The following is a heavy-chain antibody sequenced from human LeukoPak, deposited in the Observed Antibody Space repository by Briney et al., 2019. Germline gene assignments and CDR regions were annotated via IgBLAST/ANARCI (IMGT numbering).Heavy chain of an antibody. CDR2: ISAYNGNT. Sequence: ASVKVSCKASGYTFTAYFMHWVRQAPGQGLEWMGWISAYNGNTNYAQKLQGRVTMTTDTSTSTAYMELRSLRSDDTAVYYCARGHSRYFDYWGQGTLVTVSS. CDR1: GYTFTAYF. V-gene: IGHV1-18*04. J-gene: IGHJ4*02. CDR3: ARGHSRYFDY.